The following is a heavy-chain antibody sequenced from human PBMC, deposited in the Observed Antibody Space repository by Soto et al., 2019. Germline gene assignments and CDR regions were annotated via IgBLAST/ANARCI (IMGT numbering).Heavy chain of an antibody. CDR1: GGSISSGDYY. Sequence: SETLSLTCTVSGGSISSGDYYWSWIRQPPGKGLEWIGYIYYSGSTYYNPSLKSRVTISVDTSKNQFSLKLSSVTAADTAVYYCARGRGYSYGSVFGYWGQGTLVTVSS. V-gene: IGHV4-30-4*01. D-gene: IGHD5-18*01. CDR2: IYYSGST. J-gene: IGHJ4*02. CDR3: ARGRGYSYGSVFGY.